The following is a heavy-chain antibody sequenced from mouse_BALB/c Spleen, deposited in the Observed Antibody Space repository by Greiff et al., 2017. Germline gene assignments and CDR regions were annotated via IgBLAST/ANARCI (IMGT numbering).Heavy chain of an antibody. D-gene: IGHD1-2*01. CDR1: GFNIKDYY. J-gene: IGHJ4*01. CDR2: IDPENGDT. CDR3: NYYGYDYAMDD. Sequence: EVQLQQSGAELVRSGASVKLSCTASGFNIKDYYMHWVKQRPEQGLVWIGWIDPENGDTEYAPKFQGKATMTADTSSNTAYLQLSSLTSEDTAVYYCNYYGYDYAMDDWGQGTSVTVSS. V-gene: IGHV14-4*02.